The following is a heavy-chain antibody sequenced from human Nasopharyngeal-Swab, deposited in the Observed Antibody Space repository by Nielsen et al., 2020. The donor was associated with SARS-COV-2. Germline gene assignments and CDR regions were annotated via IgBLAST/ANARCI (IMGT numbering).Heavy chain of an antibody. CDR2: IYTSGST. CDR1: GGSISSGSYY. D-gene: IGHD3-3*01. CDR3: ARSYDFWGGYHYNWFDP. J-gene: IGHJ5*02. V-gene: IGHV4-61*02. Sequence: SKTLSLTCTVSGGSISSGSYYWSWIRQPAGKGLEWIGRIYTSGSTNYNPSLKSRVTISVDTSKNQFSLKLSSVTAADTAVYYCARSYDFWGGYHYNWFDPWGQGTLVTVSS.